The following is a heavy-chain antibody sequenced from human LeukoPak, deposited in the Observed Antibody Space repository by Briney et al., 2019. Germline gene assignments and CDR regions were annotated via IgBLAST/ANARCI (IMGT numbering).Heavy chain of an antibody. CDR2: IIPIFGTA. CDR1: GGTFSSYA. D-gene: IGHD3-22*01. Sequence: ASVKDSCKASGGTFSSYAISWVRQAPGQGLEWMGGIIPIFGTANYAQKFQGRVTITAGKSTSTAYMELSSLRSEDTAVYYCARDRNYYDSSGYYHYYYMDVWGKGTTVTVSS. CDR3: ARDRNYYDSSGYYHYYYMDV. V-gene: IGHV1-69*06. J-gene: IGHJ6*03.